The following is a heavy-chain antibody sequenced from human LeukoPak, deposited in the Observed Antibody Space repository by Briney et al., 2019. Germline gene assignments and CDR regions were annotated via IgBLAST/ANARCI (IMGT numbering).Heavy chain of an antibody. V-gene: IGHV3-23*01. Sequence: GGSLRLSCAASGFTFSSYAMSWVRQAPGKGLEWVSAISGSGGSTYYADSVKGRFTISRDNSKNTLYLQMNSLRAEDTAVYYCAKDLDPIVVVISGGYFDYWGQGTLVTVSS. CDR1: GFTFSSYA. D-gene: IGHD3-22*01. CDR2: ISGSGGST. J-gene: IGHJ4*02. CDR3: AKDLDPIVVVISGGYFDY.